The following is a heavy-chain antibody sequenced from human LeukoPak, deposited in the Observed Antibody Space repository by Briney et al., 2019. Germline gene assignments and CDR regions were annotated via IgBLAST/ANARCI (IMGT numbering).Heavy chain of an antibody. J-gene: IGHJ4*02. V-gene: IGHV3-21*01. D-gene: IGHD4-17*01. CDR2: ISSSSSSYI. CDR1: GFTFSSYS. Sequence: GGSLRLSCAASGFTFSSYSMNWVRQAPGKGLEWVSSISSSSSSYIYYADSVKGRFTISRDNAKNSLYLQMNSLRAEDTAVYYCARDFSTVTIYPKLNYWGQGTLVAVSS. CDR3: ARDFSTVTIYPKLNY.